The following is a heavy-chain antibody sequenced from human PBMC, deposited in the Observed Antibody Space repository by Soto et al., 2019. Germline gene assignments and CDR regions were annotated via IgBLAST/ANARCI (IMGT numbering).Heavy chain of an antibody. D-gene: IGHD2-2*01. V-gene: IGHV1-3*01. CDR1: GYTFTNYA. J-gene: IGHJ3*02. CDR2: INAGNGNT. CDR3: ARAGYCSSTSCSDAFDI. Sequence: QVQFVQSGAELKKPGASVMVSCKASGYTFTNYAMHWVRQAPGQRLEWMGWINAGNGNTKYSQKFQGRVTITRDTSARTAYVELTSLRSDDTAVYYCARAGYCSSTSCSDAFDIWGQGTLVTVSS.